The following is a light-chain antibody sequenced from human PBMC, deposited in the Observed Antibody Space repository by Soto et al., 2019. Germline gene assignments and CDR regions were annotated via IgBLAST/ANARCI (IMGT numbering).Light chain of an antibody. Sequence: EIVLTQSPATLSLSPGERATLSCRASQSVSSYLAWYQQKPGQAPRLLIYDASNRATGIPARFSGSGSETDFTLTISSLEPEDFAVYFCHQRYNWPRVTFGQGTRLEIK. CDR3: HQRYNWPRVT. CDR1: QSVSSY. CDR2: DAS. J-gene: IGKJ5*01. V-gene: IGKV3-11*01.